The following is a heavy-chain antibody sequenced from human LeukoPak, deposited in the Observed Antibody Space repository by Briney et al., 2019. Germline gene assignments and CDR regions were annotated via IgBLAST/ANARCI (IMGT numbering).Heavy chain of an antibody. CDR1: GGTFSSYA. D-gene: IGHD6-19*01. Sequence: SVKVSCKASGGTFSSYAISWVRQAPGQGLEWMGGNIPIFGTANYAQKFQGRVTITTDESTSTAYMELSSLRSEDTAVYYCARDLGIAVAGNNWFDPWGQGTLVTVSS. V-gene: IGHV1-69*05. CDR3: ARDLGIAVAGNNWFDP. CDR2: NIPIFGTA. J-gene: IGHJ5*02.